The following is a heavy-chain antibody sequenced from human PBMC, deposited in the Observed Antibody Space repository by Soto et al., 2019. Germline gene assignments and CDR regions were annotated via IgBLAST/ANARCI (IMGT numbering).Heavy chain of an antibody. CDR1: GYTFTNYA. CDR3: ARVSSSWFDP. CDR2: INDGNGNT. Sequence: GASVKVSCKASGYTFTNYAMHWVRQAPGQRLEWMGWINDGNGNTKYSQKFQGRVTITWDTSASTAYMDLSSLRSEDTAVYYCARVSSSWFDPWGQGTLVTVSS. D-gene: IGHD6-13*01. J-gene: IGHJ5*02. V-gene: IGHV1-3*01.